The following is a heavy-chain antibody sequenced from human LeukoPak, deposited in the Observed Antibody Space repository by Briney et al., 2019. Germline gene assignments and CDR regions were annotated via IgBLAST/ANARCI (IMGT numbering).Heavy chain of an antibody. D-gene: IGHD3-22*01. J-gene: IGHJ3*02. Sequence: SQTLSLTCTVSGGSISSGGYYWSWIRQPPGKGLEWIGYIYHSGSTYYNPSLKSRVTISVDRSKNQFSLKLSSVTAADTAVYYCARGRVFYDSTGYFIWGQGTMVTVSS. CDR3: ARGRVFYDSTGYFI. V-gene: IGHV4-30-2*01. CDR1: GGSISSGGYY. CDR2: IYHSGST.